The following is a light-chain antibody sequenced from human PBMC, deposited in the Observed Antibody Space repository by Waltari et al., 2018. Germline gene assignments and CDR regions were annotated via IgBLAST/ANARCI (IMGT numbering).Light chain of an antibody. CDR3: QQYYSTPWT. J-gene: IGKJ1*01. CDR1: QSVLYSSNNKNY. CDR2: WAS. V-gene: IGKV4-1*01. Sequence: DIVMTHSPDSLAVSLVERATINCKSSQSVLYSSNNKNYLAWYQQKPGQPPKLLIYWASTRESGVPDRFSGSGSGTDFTLTISSLQAEDVAVYYCQQYYSTPWTFGQGTKVEIK.